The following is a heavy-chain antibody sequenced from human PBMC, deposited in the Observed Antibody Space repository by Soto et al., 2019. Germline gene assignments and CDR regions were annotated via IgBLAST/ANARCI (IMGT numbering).Heavy chain of an antibody. Sequence: SETLSLTCTVSGGSISSYYWSWIRQPPGKGLEWIGYIYYSGSTNYNPSLKSRVTISVDTSKNQFSLKLSSVTAANTAVYYCARDGGYCSGGSCSPGAFDIWGQGTMATVSS. CDR2: IYYSGST. J-gene: IGHJ3*02. D-gene: IGHD2-15*01. V-gene: IGHV4-59*01. CDR1: GGSISSYY. CDR3: ARDGGYCSGGSCSPGAFDI.